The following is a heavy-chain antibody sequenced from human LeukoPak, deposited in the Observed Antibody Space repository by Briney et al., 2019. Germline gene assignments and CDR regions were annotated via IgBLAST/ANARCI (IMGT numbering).Heavy chain of an antibody. Sequence: GGSLRLSCAASGFTFSSYGMHWVRQAPGKGLEWVAFIRYDGSNKYYADSVKGRFTISRDNSKNTLYLQMNSLRAEDTAVYYCAKTLGVRGRGFDYWGQGTLVTVSS. CDR1: GFTFSSYG. V-gene: IGHV3-30*02. D-gene: IGHD3-16*01. CDR3: AKTLGVRGRGFDY. CDR2: IRYDGSNK. J-gene: IGHJ4*02.